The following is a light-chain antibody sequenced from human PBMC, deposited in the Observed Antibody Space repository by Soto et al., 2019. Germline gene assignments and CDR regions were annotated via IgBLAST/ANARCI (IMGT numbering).Light chain of an antibody. Sequence: QSVLTQPASVSGSPGQSITISCTGTSSNVGSYKLVSWYQQHPGKAPKLMIFEVNKRPSGVSNRFSGSKSGNTASLTISGLKGEGEADYYCCSSGGSPTYVFGTGTKVTV. J-gene: IGLJ1*01. CDR3: CSSGGSPTYV. V-gene: IGLV2-23*02. CDR2: EVN. CDR1: SSNVGSYKL.